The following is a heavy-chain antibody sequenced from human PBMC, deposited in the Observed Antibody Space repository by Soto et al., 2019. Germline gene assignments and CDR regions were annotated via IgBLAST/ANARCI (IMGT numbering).Heavy chain of an antibody. Sequence: QVQLVQSGAEVKKPGASVEVSCKASGYTFTGYYMHWVRQAPGQGLEWMGWINPNSGGTNYAQKFQGRVTMTRDTSISTAYMELSRLRSDDTAVYYCARSPYYDFWSGYYGVYGMDVWGQGTTVTVSS. CDR3: ARSPYYDFWSGYYGVYGMDV. CDR1: GYTFTGYY. V-gene: IGHV1-2*02. CDR2: INPNSGGT. J-gene: IGHJ6*02. D-gene: IGHD3-3*01.